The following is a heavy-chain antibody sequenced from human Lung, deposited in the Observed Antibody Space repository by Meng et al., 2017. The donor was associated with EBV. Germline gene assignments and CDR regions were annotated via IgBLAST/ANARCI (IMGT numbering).Heavy chain of an antibody. CDR2: IKSKTDGGTT. J-gene: IGHJ4*02. Sequence: EVQLVESGGGLVKPGGSLRVSCAASGFTFSNAWMSWVRQAPGKGLEWVGRIKSKTDGGTTDYAAPVKGRFTISRDDSKNTLYLQMNSLKTEDTAVYYCTTEDGFDYSRDYWGQGTLVTVSS. CDR1: GFTFSNAW. D-gene: IGHD4-11*01. CDR3: TTEDGFDYSRDY. V-gene: IGHV3-15*01.